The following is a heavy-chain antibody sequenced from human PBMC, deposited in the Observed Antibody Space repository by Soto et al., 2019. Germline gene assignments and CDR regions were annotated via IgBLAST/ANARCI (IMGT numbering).Heavy chain of an antibody. CDR2: IYYTGTT. J-gene: IGHJ5*01. V-gene: IGHV4-30-4*01. Sequence: QVQLQESGPRLVKPSQTLSLTCSVSGASIRSGRYYWSWIRQSPGRTLEWIGYIYYTGTTHYNPAVKSRVTILLDNCKDQFSMTLTSVTAADTAIYYCATVLHDYGTNWVDSWGQGTQVTVSS. D-gene: IGHD3-16*01. CDR3: ATVLHDYGTNWVDS. CDR1: GASIRSGRYY.